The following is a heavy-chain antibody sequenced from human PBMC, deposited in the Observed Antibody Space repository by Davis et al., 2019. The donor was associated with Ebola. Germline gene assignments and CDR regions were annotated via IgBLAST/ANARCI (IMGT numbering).Heavy chain of an antibody. D-gene: IGHD2-21*02. CDR1: GYSFTSYW. CDR2: IYPGDSDT. V-gene: IGHV5-51*01. J-gene: IGHJ4*02. Sequence: GESLKISCKGSGYSFTSYWIGWVRQMPGKGLEWMGIIYPGDSDTRYSPSFQGHVTISADKSISTAYLQWSSLKASDTAMYYCARHLLSYCGGDCYEPYFDYWGQGTLVTVSS. CDR3: ARHLLSYCGGDCYEPYFDY.